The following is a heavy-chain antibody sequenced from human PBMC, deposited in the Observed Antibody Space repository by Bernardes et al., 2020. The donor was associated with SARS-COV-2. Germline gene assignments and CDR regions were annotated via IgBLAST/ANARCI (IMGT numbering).Heavy chain of an antibody. CDR3: ASSSGRDFDY. CDR1: GLTVSSNY. CDR2: IDSYMGT. D-gene: IGHD3-22*01. Sequence: SLRLSCAASGLTVSSNYMNWVRHAPVKGLEWVSVIDSYMGTYYVDSVKGRFTISRDNSKNTLYLQMNSLRAEDTAVYYCASSSGRDFDYWGQGTLVTVSA. J-gene: IGHJ4*02. V-gene: IGHV3-66*01.